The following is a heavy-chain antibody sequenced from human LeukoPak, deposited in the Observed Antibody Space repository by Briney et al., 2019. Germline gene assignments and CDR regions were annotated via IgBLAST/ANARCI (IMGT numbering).Heavy chain of an antibody. J-gene: IGHJ4*02. Sequence: TGGSLRLSCAASGFTFTNYWMSWVRQAPGKGPEWVANIKHDESKTYYDDSVKGRFTISRDNAKSSLFLQMNSLRAEDTAVYYCARDASLYCAGDTCYWAFDHWGQGTLVTVSS. CDR3: ARDASLYCAGDTCYWAFDH. CDR2: IKHDESKT. V-gene: IGHV3-7*01. CDR1: GFTFTNYW. D-gene: IGHD2-21*02.